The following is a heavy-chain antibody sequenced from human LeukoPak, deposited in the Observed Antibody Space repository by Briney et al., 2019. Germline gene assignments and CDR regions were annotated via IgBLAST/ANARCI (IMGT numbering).Heavy chain of an antibody. Sequence: GGSLRLSCAASGFTFSSYAMHWVRQAPGKGLEYVSAISSNRGSTYYANSVKGRFTISRDNSKNTQYLQMGSLRAEDMAVYYCARDSGDDAFDIWGQGTMVTVSS. D-gene: IGHD3-10*01. CDR2: ISSNRGST. V-gene: IGHV3-64*01. J-gene: IGHJ3*02. CDR1: GFTFSSYA. CDR3: ARDSGDDAFDI.